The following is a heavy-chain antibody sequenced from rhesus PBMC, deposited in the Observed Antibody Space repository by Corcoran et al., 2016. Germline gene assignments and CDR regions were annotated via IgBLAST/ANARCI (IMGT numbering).Heavy chain of an antibody. D-gene: IGHD3-16*01. CDR1: GYSISSGYG. Sequence: QLQLQESGPGLVKPSETLSLTCAVSGYSISSGYGWSWIRQPPGKGLEWIGYISYIGSTSYNPSLKSRVTISIDTSKNQFSLKLSSVTAADTAVYYCARDGDYYSGRPLGALDSWGQGVVVTVSS. CDR2: ISYIGST. V-gene: IGHV4-122*02. J-gene: IGHJ6*01. CDR3: ARDGDYYSGRPLGALDS.